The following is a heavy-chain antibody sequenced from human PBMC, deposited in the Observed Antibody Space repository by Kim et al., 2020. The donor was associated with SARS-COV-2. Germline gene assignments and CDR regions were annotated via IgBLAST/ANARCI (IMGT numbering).Heavy chain of an antibody. CDR3: SRERNYWYFDL. CDR2: T. Sequence: TNYNPSLTGRIIISVDTSNNQFSLKLSSVSAADTAVYYCSRERNYWYFDLWGRGTLVTVSS. J-gene: IGHJ2*01. V-gene: IGHV4-59*01.